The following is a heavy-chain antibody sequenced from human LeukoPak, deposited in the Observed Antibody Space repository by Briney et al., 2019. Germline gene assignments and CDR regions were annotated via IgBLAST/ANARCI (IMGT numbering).Heavy chain of an antibody. V-gene: IGHV3-21*01. D-gene: IGHD4-23*01. Sequence: GGSLRLSCAASGFTFSSYSMNWVRQAPGKGLEWVSSISSSSSYIYYADSVKGRFTISRDNAKNSLYLQMNSLRAEDTAVYYCARDTQLPYYFDYWGQGTLVTVSS. CDR1: GFTFSSYS. J-gene: IGHJ4*02. CDR3: ARDTQLPYYFDY. CDR2: ISSSSSYI.